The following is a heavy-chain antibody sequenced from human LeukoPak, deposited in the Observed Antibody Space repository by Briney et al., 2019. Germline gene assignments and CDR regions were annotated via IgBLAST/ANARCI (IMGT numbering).Heavy chain of an antibody. CDR1: GFXFSTYG. Sequence: GGSLRLSCAASGFXFSTYGMHWVRQASGKGLEWVAVIWYDGSNKYYADSVKGRFTISRDNSKNTLSLQMNSLRAEDTAVYYCARAVGPFDIWGQGTMVTVSS. V-gene: IGHV3-33*01. CDR2: IWYDGSNK. CDR3: ARAVGPFDI. J-gene: IGHJ3*02.